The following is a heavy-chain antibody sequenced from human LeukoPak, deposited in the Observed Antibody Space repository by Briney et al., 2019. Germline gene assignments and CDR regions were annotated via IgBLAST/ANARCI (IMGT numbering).Heavy chain of an antibody. CDR3: ARVSARGYDY. Sequence: GGSLRLSCAASGFMFDTYIMTWVRQAPGKGLEWISYINSINAVYYTDSVQGRFNISRDNAKNSLYLQMNSLRVEDTAMYYCARVSARGYDYWGRGTLVTVSS. D-gene: IGHD5-18*01. CDR1: GFMFDTYI. J-gene: IGHJ4*02. V-gene: IGHV3-48*01. CDR2: INSINAV.